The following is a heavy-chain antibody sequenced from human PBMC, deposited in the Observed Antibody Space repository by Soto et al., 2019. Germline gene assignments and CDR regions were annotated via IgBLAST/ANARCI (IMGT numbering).Heavy chain of an antibody. V-gene: IGHV4-39*01. CDR1: GGSVSSNSYS. CDR3: ARLNGYCVSTNCHGYYGMDV. CDR2: IYSSENT. Sequence: SETLSLTCTVSGGSVSSNSYSWGWIRQSPGKGLEWIGTIYSSENTYYNPSLLGRVTISVDTSKNEFSLRLSSVTAADTAVYYCARLNGYCVSTNCHGYYGMDVWGQGPTVTVSS. D-gene: IGHD2-2*03. J-gene: IGHJ6*02.